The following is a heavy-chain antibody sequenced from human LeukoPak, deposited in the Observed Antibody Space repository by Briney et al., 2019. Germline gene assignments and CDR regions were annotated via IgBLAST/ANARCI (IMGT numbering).Heavy chain of an antibody. CDR3: ARETYLGIAVAGTYAFDI. Sequence: PGGSLRLSCAASGFTFSDYYMSWIRQAPGKGLEWVSYISSSGSTIYYADSVKGRFTISRDNAKNSLYLQMNSLRAEDTAVYYCARETYLGIAVAGTYAFDIWGQGTMVTVSS. D-gene: IGHD6-19*01. V-gene: IGHV3-11*04. J-gene: IGHJ3*02. CDR1: GFTFSDYY. CDR2: ISSSGSTI.